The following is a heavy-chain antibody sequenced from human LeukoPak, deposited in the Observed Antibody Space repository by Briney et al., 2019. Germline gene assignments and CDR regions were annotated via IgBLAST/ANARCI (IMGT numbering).Heavy chain of an antibody. CDR2: ISNSGYYT. D-gene: IGHD5-24*01. CDR1: GFTFSNYG. V-gene: IGHV3-21*01. J-gene: IGHJ4*02. Sequence: KPGGSLRLSCAGSGFTFSNYGMTWVRQAPGKGLEWVSSISNSGYYTYYADADSMKGRFTISRDNPKNSVYLQMNSLRVEDTAVYYCVRSPEVSGYNDFDYWGRGTLVTVSS. CDR3: VRSPEVSGYNDFDY.